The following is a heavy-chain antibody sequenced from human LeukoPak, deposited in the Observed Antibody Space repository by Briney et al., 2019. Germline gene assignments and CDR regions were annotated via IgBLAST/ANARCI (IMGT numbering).Heavy chain of an antibody. V-gene: IGHV1-18*01. CDR2: INAYNGNT. D-gene: IGHD6-13*01. CDR1: GYTFTSYI. J-gene: IGHJ6*03. CDR3: ARDRHIAAAVYYYYMDV. Sequence: ASVKVSCKASGYTFTSYIISWVRQAPGQGLEWMGWINAYNGNTDYAQRVQGRVTMTTDTSTSTAYMELRSLRSDDTAVYYCARDRHIAAAVYYYYMDVWGKGTPVTVSS.